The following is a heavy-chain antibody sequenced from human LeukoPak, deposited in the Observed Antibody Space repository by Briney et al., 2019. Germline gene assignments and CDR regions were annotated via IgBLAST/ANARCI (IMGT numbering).Heavy chain of an antibody. J-gene: IGHJ4*02. CDR3: ARDTTYDSSGYSHY. CDR2: IWYDGSNK. V-gene: IGHV3-33*01. D-gene: IGHD3-22*01. Sequence: GRSLRLSCAASGFTFSSYGMHWVRQAPGKGLEWVAVIWYDGSNKYYADSVKGRLTISRDNSKNTLYLQMNSLRAEDTAVYYCARDTTYDSSGYSHYWGQGTLVTVSS. CDR1: GFTFSSYG.